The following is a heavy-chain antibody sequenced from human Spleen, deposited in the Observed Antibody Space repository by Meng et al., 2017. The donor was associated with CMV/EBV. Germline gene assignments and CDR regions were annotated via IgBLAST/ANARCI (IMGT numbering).Heavy chain of an antibody. CDR2: VYYSGST. J-gene: IGHJ5*02. CDR3: ARRGYCSSTSCYIRGGWFDP. V-gene: IGHV4-61*01. D-gene: IGHD2-2*02. Sequence: SETLSLTCTVSGGSVSSGSYYWSWIRQPPGKGLEWIGYVYYSGSTNYNPSLKSRLTISVDTSKNQFSLKLSSVTAADTAVYYCARRGYCSSTSCYIRGGWFDPWGQGTLVTVSS. CDR1: GGSVSSGSYY.